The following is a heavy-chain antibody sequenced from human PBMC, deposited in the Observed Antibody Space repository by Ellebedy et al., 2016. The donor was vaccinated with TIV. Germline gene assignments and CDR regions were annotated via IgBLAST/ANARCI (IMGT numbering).Heavy chain of an antibody. CDR3: ARAHYGLRNWFDP. CDR1: GFTFDDYA. J-gene: IGHJ5*02. Sequence: SLKISCAASGFTFDDYAMHWVRQVPGKGLEWVSGISWNSGSIGYADSVKGRFTISRDNAKNSLYLQMNSLRAEDTAVFYCARAHYGLRNWFDPWGQGTLVTVSA. CDR2: ISWNSGSI. D-gene: IGHD5-12*01. V-gene: IGHV3-9*01.